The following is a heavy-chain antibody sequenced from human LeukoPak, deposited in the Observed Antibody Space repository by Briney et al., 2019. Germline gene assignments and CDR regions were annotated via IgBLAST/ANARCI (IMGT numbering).Heavy chain of an antibody. D-gene: IGHD3-3*01. Sequence: PSETLSLTCAVYGGSFSGYYWSWIRQPPGEGLEWIGEINHSGSTNYNPSLKSRVTISVDTSKNQFSLKLSSVTAADTAVYYCARERRPTYYDFWSGYYIWGQGTLVTVSS. J-gene: IGHJ4*02. CDR3: ARERRPTYYDFWSGYYI. V-gene: IGHV4-34*01. CDR1: GGSFSGYY. CDR2: INHSGST.